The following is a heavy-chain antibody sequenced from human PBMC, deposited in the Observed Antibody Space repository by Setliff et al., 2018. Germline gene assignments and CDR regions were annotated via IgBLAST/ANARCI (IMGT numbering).Heavy chain of an antibody. J-gene: IGHJ4*02. D-gene: IGHD3-22*01. Sequence: SVKVSCKASGGTFSSYAISWVRQAPGQGLEWMGGIIPILGIANYAQKFQGRVTITADESTSTAYMELSSLRSDDTAVYYCARETPIHMSGYYYVKIDYWGQGTLVTVSS. CDR1: GGTFSSYA. CDR2: IIPILGIA. V-gene: IGHV1-69*10. CDR3: ARETPIHMSGYYYVKIDY.